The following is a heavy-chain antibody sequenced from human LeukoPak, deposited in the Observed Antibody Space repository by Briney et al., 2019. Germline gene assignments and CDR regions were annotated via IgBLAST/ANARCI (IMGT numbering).Heavy chain of an antibody. CDR3: AKDREMYFYDSSGYRDAFHI. CDR2: ISGTGGGT. D-gene: IGHD3-22*01. J-gene: IGHJ3*02. V-gene: IGHV3-23*01. CDR1: GFTFNTYA. Sequence: GVSLRLSCAASGFTFNTYAMSWVRQAPGKGLEWVSSISGTGGGTYYADSVKGRFTISRDNSHKTLYLQMNSLRAEDTAVYYCAKDREMYFYDSSGYRDAFHIWGQGTKVTVSS.